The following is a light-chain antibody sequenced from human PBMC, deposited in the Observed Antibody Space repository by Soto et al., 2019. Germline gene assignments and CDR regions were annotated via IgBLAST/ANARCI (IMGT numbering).Light chain of an antibody. CDR2: GAS. V-gene: IGKV3-20*01. Sequence: EIVLTQSPGTLSLSPGDRATLSCRASQSVSSSYLAWYQQKPGQAPRLLIYGASSRASGIPDRFSGSGSGTDFSLTISRLEPEDFAVYYCQQYCNSPLFTFGPGTKVDIK. CDR1: QSVSSSY. CDR3: QQYCNSPLFT. J-gene: IGKJ3*01.